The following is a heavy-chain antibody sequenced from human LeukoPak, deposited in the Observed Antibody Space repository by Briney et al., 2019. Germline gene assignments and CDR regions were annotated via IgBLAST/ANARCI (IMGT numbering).Heavy chain of an antibody. V-gene: IGHV4-39*01. CDR2: IYYSGSA. Sequence: PSETLSLTCTVSSGSLSSSSYYWGWIRQPPGRGLEWIVSIYYSGSAYYNPSLKSRVTMSVDTSKNQFSLELSSVTAADTAVYYCASLHYDSSGYYGKLFDYWGQGTLVTVSS. CDR3: ASLHYDSSGYYGKLFDY. J-gene: IGHJ4*02. D-gene: IGHD3-22*01. CDR1: SGSLSSSSYY.